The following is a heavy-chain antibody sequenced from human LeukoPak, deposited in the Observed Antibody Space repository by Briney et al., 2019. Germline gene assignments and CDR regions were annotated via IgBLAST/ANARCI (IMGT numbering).Heavy chain of an antibody. D-gene: IGHD3-9*01. CDR2: IGGRDGGT. CDR3: AKWGDYDILTGYYYSDY. Sequence: GASLRLSCAASGFIFSNYAMSWVRQAPGKGLEWVSVIGGRDGGTYYAESVKGRFTVSRDDLKNTLYLQMNTVRVEDTAVYYCAKWGDYDILTGYYYSDYWGHGTLVTVSS. J-gene: IGHJ4*01. V-gene: IGHV3-23*01. CDR1: GFIFSNYA.